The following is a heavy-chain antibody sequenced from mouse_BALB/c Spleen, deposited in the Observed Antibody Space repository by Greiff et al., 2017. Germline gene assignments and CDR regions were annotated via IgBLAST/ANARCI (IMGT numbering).Heavy chain of an antibody. D-gene: IGHD2-14*01. CDR3: ARGNYRYFYYAMDY. V-gene: IGHV1-31*01. CDR2: INPYNGAT. Sequence: VHVKQSGPELVKPGASVKISCKASGYSFTGYYMHWVKQSHVKSLEWIGRINPYNGATSYNQNFKDKASLTVDKSSSTAYMELHSLTSEDSAVYYCARGNYRYFYYAMDYWGQGTSVTVSS. J-gene: IGHJ4*01. CDR1: GYSFTGYY.